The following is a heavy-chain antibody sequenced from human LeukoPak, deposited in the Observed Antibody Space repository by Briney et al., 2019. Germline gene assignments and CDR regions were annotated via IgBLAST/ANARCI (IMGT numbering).Heavy chain of an antibody. CDR1: GGSISSDDYY. V-gene: IGHV4-30-4*01. J-gene: IGHJ5*02. CDR3: ARVLAGHNWFDP. D-gene: IGHD3-3*01. Sequence: SHTLSLTCTVSGGSISSDDYYWSWIRQPPGKGLEWIGYIYYSGSTYYNPSLKSRVTISVDTSKNQFSLKLSSVTAADTAVYYCARVLAGHNWFDPWGQGTLVTVSS. CDR2: IYYSGST.